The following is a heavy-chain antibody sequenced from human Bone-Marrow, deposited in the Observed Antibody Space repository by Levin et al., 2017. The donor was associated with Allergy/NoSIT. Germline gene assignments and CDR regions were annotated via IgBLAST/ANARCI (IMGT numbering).Heavy chain of an antibody. CDR1: GFTFSDYY. CDR3: ARDWDFDF. CDR2: INGAGSSA. D-gene: IGHD3-16*01. Sequence: GASVKVSCEASGFTFSDYYIYWVRQDPGKGLVWVSRINGAGSSADYADFVRGRFTISRDNAKNTLYLQMNNLRVEDTAIYYCARDWDFDFWGQGTLVTVSS. J-gene: IGHJ4*02. V-gene: IGHV3-74*01.